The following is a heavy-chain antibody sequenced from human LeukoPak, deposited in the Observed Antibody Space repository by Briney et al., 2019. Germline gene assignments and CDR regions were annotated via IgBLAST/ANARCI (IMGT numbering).Heavy chain of an antibody. CDR2: ISSSSSYI. J-gene: IGHJ4*02. CDR3: ARGYSSSCVDY. CDR1: GFTFSSYS. D-gene: IGHD6-13*01. Sequence: GGSLRLSCAASGFTFSSYSMNWVRQAPGKGLEWVSSISSSSSYIYYVDLVKGRFTISRDNAKNSLYLQMNSLRAEDTAVYYCARGYSSSCVDYWGQGTLVTVSS. V-gene: IGHV3-21*01.